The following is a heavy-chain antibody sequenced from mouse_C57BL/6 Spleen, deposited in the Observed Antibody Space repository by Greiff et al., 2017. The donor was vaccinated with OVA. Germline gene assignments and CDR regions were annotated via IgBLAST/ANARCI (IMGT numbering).Heavy chain of an antibody. CDR2: IDPSDSYT. J-gene: IGHJ4*01. CDR3: ARWGGIGYAMDY. V-gene: IGHV1-69*01. Sequence: VQLQQSGAELVMPGASVKLSCKASGYTFTSYWMHWVKQRPGQGLEWIGEIDPSDSYTNYNQKFKGKSTLTVDKSSSTAYMQLSSLTSEDSAVYYCARWGGIGYAMDYWGQGTSVTVSS. CDR1: GYTFTSYW.